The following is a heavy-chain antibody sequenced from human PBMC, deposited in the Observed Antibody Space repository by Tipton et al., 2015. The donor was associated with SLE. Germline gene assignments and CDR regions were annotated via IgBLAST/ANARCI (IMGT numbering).Heavy chain of an antibody. Sequence: TLSLTCTVSGGSISSPYWSWIRQPPGKGLEWIGYIFYSGSTNYNPSLKSRVTISVDTSKNQFSLKLSSVTAADTAVYYCARDISEVGATTPYDAFDIWGQGTMVTVSS. D-gene: IGHD1-26*01. V-gene: IGHV4-59*11. J-gene: IGHJ3*02. CDR1: GGSISSPY. CDR2: IFYSGST. CDR3: ARDISEVGATTPYDAFDI.